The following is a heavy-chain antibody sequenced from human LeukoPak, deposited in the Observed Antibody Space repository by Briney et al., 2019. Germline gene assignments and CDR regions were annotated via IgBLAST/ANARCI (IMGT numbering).Heavy chain of an antibody. J-gene: IGHJ4*02. CDR1: GFTFSSYS. CDR3: AKAPRWSQYSFDY. D-gene: IGHD4-23*01. V-gene: IGHV3-48*02. Sequence: GGSLRLSCAASGFTFSSYSMNWVRQAPGKGLEWVSYISSSSSTIYYADSVKGRFTISRDNAKNSLYLQMNSVRDEDTAVYYCAKAPRWSQYSFDYWGQGTLVTVSS. CDR2: ISSSSSTI.